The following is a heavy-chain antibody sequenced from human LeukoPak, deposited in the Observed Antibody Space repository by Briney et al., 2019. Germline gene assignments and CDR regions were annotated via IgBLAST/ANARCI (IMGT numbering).Heavy chain of an antibody. CDR1: GFTFSDYY. J-gene: IGHJ6*03. CDR2: ISSSGSTI. V-gene: IGHV3-11*04. Sequence: GGSLRLSCAASGFTFSDYYMSWIRQAPGKWLEWVSYISSSGSTIYYTDSVKGRFTVSRDNAKNSLYLQMNSLRAEDTAVYYCARGQDYSYYYYMDVWGKGTTVTVSS. CDR3: ARGQDYSYYYYMDV.